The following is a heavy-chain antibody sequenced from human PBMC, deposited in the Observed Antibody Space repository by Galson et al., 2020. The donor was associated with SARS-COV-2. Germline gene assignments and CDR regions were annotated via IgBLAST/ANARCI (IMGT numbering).Heavy chain of an antibody. D-gene: IGHD3-22*01. CDR2: MYCTDNN. CDR1: GFSLSTSGVG. CDR3: ARLTYYYDSSGYFGGYYFDS. Sequence: ESGPTLLIPTQTLTLTCTFPGFSLSTSGVGVRWIRPPPVHALEWPTLMYCTDNNRYSPSLNSSHPITKDTSKHQVVLTMTNVDPVDTATYYCARLTYYYDSSGYFGGYYFDSWGQGTLVTVSS. J-gene: IGHJ4*02. V-gene: IGHV2-5*01.